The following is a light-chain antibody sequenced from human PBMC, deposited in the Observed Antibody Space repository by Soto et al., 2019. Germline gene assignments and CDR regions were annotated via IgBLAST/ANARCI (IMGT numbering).Light chain of an antibody. CDR1: SSDVGGSNY. Sequence: QSALTQPASVSGSPGQSITISCTGTSSDVGGSNYVSWYQQHPGKAPKLMIYDVNNRPSGISNRFSGSKSGNTASLTISGLQAEDEADYYCSSYRSGSTLVFGGGTKLTDL. CDR2: DVN. CDR3: SSYRSGSTLV. V-gene: IGLV2-14*01. J-gene: IGLJ2*01.